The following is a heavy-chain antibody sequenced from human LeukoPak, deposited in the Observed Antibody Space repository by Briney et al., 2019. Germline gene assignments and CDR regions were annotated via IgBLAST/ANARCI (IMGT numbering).Heavy chain of an antibody. CDR2: IYYSGST. CDR3: ARGDGMGDRVDFDY. CDR1: GGSVSSGSYY. D-gene: IGHD1-26*01. J-gene: IGHJ4*02. V-gene: IGHV4-61*01. Sequence: PSETLSLTCTVSGGSVSSGSYYWSWLRQPPGKGLEWIGYIYYSGSTNYNPSLKSRVTISVDTSKNQFSLKLSSVTAADTAVYYCARGDGMGDRVDFDYWGQGTLVTVSS.